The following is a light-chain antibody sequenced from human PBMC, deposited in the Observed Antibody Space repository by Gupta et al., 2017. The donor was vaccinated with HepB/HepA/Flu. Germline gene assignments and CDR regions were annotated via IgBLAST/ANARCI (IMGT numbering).Light chain of an antibody. CDR3: QQYNNWPRT. Sequence: EIVITQSPATLSVSPGERATLSCRTSQSVSTNLAWYHQKPGQAPRLLIYGASTRATGVPARFSGSGSGTEFTLTISSLQSEDFALYYCQQYNNWPRTFGQGTKVEIK. CDR2: GAS. J-gene: IGKJ1*01. CDR1: QSVSTN. V-gene: IGKV3-15*01.